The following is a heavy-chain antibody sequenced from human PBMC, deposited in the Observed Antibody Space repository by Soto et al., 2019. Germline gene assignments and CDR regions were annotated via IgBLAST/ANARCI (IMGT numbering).Heavy chain of an antibody. CDR2: ISSRGSTI. V-gene: IGHV3-48*03. J-gene: IGHJ4*02. Sequence: PGGSLKLSCAASGFTFSSYEMNWVRQAPGKGREWVSYISSRGSTIYYADSVKGRFTISRDNAKNSLYLQMNSLRAEDTAVYYCASLRSSGWYSGWGQGTLVTVSS. CDR1: GFTFSSYE. CDR3: ASLRSSGWYSG. D-gene: IGHD6-19*01.